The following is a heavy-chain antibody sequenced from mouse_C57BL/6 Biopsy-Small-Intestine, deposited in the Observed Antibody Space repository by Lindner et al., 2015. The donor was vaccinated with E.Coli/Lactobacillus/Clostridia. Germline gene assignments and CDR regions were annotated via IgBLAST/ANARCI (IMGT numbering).Heavy chain of an antibody. CDR3: ARGSGSWGRDWFDP. J-gene: IGHJ4*01. V-gene: IGHV1S55*01. CDR2: MNSNSGNT. CDR1: GYTFTSHD. Sequence: SVKVSCKASGYTFTSHDINWVRQASGQGLEWMGWMNSNSGNTGYAQKFQGRVAMTRDTSVSTAYMELSSLTFDDTAVYYCARGSGSWGRDWFDPWGQGTLVTVSS. D-gene: IGHD3-1*01.